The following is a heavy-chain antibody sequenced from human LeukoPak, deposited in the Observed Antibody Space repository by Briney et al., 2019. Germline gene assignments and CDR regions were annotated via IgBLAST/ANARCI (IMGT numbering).Heavy chain of an antibody. J-gene: IGHJ4*02. Sequence: TGGSLRLSCAASGFTFSSYSMNGVRQAPGKGLEWVSYISSSSSTIYYADSAKGRFTISRDNAKNSLYLQMNSLRDEDTAVYYCERDRTMIFEGDYWGQGTLVNVSS. CDR3: ERDRTMIFEGDY. CDR2: ISSSSSTI. CDR1: GFTFSSYS. D-gene: IGHD3/OR15-3a*01. V-gene: IGHV3-48*02.